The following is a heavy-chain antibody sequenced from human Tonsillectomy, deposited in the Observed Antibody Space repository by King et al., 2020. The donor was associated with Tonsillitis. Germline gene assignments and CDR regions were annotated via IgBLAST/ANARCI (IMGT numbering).Heavy chain of an antibody. V-gene: IGHV3-21*01. D-gene: IGHD6-13*01. Sequence: VQLVESGGGLVKPGGSLKLSCAASGFTFSSYSMNWVRQAPGKGLEWVSSISSSSSYIYYADSLKGRFTISRDNAKNSLYLQMNSLRAEDTAVYYCAGDRRMAAAGIGHFDYWGQGTLVTVSS. CDR2: ISSSSSYI. CDR3: AGDRRMAAAGIGHFDY. CDR1: GFTFSSYS. J-gene: IGHJ4*02.